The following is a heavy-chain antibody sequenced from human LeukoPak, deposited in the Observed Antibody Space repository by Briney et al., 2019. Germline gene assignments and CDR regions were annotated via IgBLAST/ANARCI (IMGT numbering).Heavy chain of an antibody. J-gene: IGHJ5*02. D-gene: IGHD4-17*01. CDR1: GGTFNRYA. Sequence: ASVKVSCKASGGTFNRYAVTWVRQAPGQGLEWLGGIIPIFGTANYAQKFQGRVTITTDESTNTAYMELTSLTSEDTAVYYCASGEYGLRSWFDPWGQGTLVTVSP. CDR3: ASGEYGLRSWFDP. V-gene: IGHV1-69*05. CDR2: IIPIFGTA.